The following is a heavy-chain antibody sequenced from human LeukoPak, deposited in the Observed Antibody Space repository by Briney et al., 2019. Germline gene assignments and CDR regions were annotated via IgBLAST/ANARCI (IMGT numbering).Heavy chain of an antibody. Sequence: GGSLRLSCAASGFTSSSYAMSWVRQAPGKGLEWVSGISGSGGSTYYADSVKGRFTISRDNSKNTLYLQMNSLRAEDTAVYYCAKGSSRGSYYAFDYWGQGTLVTVSS. V-gene: IGHV3-23*01. J-gene: IGHJ4*02. D-gene: IGHD1-26*01. CDR1: GFTSSSYA. CDR3: AKGSSRGSYYAFDY. CDR2: ISGSGGST.